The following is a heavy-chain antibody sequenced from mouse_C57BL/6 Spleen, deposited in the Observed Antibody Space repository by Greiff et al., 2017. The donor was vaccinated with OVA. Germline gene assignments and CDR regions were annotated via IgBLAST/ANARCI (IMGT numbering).Heavy chain of an antibody. CDR1: GFTFSSYT. J-gene: IGHJ3*01. Sequence: DVHLVESGGGLVKPGGSLKLSCAASGFTFSSYTMSWVRQTPEQRLEWVATISGGGGNTYYPDSVKGRSTISRDNAKNTRYLQMSSLRSEDTALYYCARAEGYYGSSYPFAYWGQGTLVTVSA. V-gene: IGHV5-9*01. CDR2: ISGGGGNT. D-gene: IGHD1-1*01. CDR3: ARAEGYYGSSYPFAY.